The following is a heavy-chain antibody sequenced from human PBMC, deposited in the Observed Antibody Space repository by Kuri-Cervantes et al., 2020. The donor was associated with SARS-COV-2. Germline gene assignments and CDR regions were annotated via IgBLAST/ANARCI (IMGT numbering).Heavy chain of an antibody. D-gene: IGHD6-13*01. CDR3: ARDVAAGRAYYYYMDV. V-gene: IGHV3-21*01. CDR2: ISSNSSYI. CDR1: GFTFSSYS. Sequence: GESLKISCAASGFTFSSYSMNWVRQAPGKGLEWVSSISSNSSYIYYADSVKGRFTISRDNAKNSLYLQMNSLRAEDTAVYYCARDVAAGRAYYYYMDVWGKGNTVTVSS. J-gene: IGHJ6*03.